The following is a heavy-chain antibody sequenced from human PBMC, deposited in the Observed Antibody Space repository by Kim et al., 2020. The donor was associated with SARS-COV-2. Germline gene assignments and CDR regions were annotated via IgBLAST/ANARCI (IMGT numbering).Heavy chain of an antibody. V-gene: IGHV3-23*01. D-gene: IGHD1-20*01. CDR1: GFNFDDYV. CDR3: AKVVDNWNRNFGY. Sequence: GGSLRLSCAASGFNFDDYVMTWVRQAPGKGLEWVSAMSGRGGSTFYANSVKGRFTISRDSSTNTVYLQMNSLRADDTAVYYCAKVVDNWNRNFGYWGQG. CDR2: MSGRGGST. J-gene: IGHJ4*02.